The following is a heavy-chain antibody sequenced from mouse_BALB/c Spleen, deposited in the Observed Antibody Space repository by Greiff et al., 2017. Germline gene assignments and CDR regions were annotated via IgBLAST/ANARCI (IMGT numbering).Heavy chain of an antibody. CDR1: GYTFTSYW. D-gene: IGHD1-1*01. V-gene: IGHV1-5*01. CDR3: TRGDGSRGYAMDY. J-gene: IGHJ4*01. Sequence: EVQLQQSGTVLARPGASVKMSCKASGYTFTSYWMHWVKQRPGQGLEWIGAIYPGNSDTSYNQKFKGKAKLTAVTSTSTAYMELSSLTNEDSAVYYCTRGDGSRGYAMDYWGQGTSVTVSS. CDR2: IYPGNSDT.